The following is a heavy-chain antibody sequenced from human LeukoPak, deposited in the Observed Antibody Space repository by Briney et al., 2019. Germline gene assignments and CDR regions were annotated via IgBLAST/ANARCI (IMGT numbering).Heavy chain of an antibody. CDR2: ISSSGSTI. Sequence: KAGGSLRLSCAASGFTFSDYYVSWIRQAPGKGLEWVSYISSSGSTIYYADPVKGRFTISRDNAKNSLYLQMNSLRAEDTAVYYCASDIVVVTATPYYWGQGTLVTVSS. V-gene: IGHV3-11*04. J-gene: IGHJ4*02. D-gene: IGHD2-21*02. CDR3: ASDIVVVTATPYY. CDR1: GFTFSDYY.